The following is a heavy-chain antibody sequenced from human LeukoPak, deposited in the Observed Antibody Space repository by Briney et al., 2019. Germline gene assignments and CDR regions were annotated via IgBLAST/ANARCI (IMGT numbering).Heavy chain of an antibody. V-gene: IGHV1-46*01. CDR3: ASPVERYYYYDSSGYYQGLAY. Sequence: ASVKVSCKASGYTFTSYYMRWVRQAPGQGLEWMGIINPSGGSTSYAQKFQGRVTMTRDTSTSTVYMELSSLRSEDTAVYYCASPVERYYYYDSSGYYQGLAYWGQGTLVTVSS. CDR1: GYTFTSYY. D-gene: IGHD3-22*01. CDR2: INPSGGST. J-gene: IGHJ4*02.